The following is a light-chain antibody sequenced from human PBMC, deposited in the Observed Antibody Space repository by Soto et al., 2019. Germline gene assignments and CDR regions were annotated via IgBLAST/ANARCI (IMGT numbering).Light chain of an antibody. J-gene: IGKJ1*01. V-gene: IGKV3-20*01. CDR3: QQYGSSPPT. CDR1: QTVSNNY. CDR2: RAS. Sequence: EIVLTQSPDTLSLSPGERATLSCRASQTVSNNYLAWYQLKPGQAPRHLIYRASSRATGIPDRFSGSGSGKDFTLSISRLEPEDFAVYYCQQYGSSPPTFGEGTKVEIK.